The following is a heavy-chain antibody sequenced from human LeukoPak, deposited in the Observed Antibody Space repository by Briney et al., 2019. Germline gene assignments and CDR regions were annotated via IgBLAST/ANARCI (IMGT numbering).Heavy chain of an antibody. J-gene: IGHJ5*02. D-gene: IGHD7-27*01. CDR2: VYSSGST. Sequence: RASETLSLTCGVSGASMRTFSWTWIRQSPGKQLEWIGYVYSSGSTKYNPSLKSRVSLSIDLSRNQFSLNLNSVTSADTAVYFCARDDTVGILDLWGQGILVTVSS. V-gene: IGHV4-59*01. CDR3: ARDDTVGILDL. CDR1: GASMRTFS.